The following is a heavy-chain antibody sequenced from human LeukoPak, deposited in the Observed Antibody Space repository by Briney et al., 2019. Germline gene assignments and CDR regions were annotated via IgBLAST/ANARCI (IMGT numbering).Heavy chain of an antibody. CDR2: INHSGST. Sequence: SETLSLTCAVYGGSFSGYYWSWIRQPPGKGLEWIGEINHSGSTNYNPSLKSRVTISVDTSKNQFSLKLSSVTAADTAVYYCARGPSIGYCSGGSRYGFYYYGMDVWGKGTTVTVSS. J-gene: IGHJ6*04. D-gene: IGHD2-15*01. CDR1: GGSFSGYY. V-gene: IGHV4-34*01. CDR3: ARGPSIGYCSGGSRYGFYYYGMDV.